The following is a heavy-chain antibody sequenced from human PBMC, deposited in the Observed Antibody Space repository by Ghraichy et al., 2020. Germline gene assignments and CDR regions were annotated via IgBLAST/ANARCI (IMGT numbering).Heavy chain of an antibody. CDR2: INHSVST. CDR3: ARATVTKPYGMDV. Sequence: SETLSLTCAVYGGSFSGYYWSWIRQPPGKGLEWIGEINHSVSTNYNPSLKSRVTISVDTSKNQFSLKLSSVTAADTAVYYCARATVTKPYGMDVWGQGTTVTVSS. V-gene: IGHV4-34*01. CDR1: GGSFSGYY. D-gene: IGHD4-17*01. J-gene: IGHJ6*02.